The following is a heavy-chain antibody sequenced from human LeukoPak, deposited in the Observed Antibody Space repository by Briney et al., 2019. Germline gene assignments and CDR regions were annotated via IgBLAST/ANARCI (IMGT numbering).Heavy chain of an antibody. Sequence: QSGGSLRLSCTTPGFTFDFYTMHWVRQAPGKGLEWVAVMSYDGRYRYYADSAKGRFTISRDNSKRTLYLEMSSLRPEDTALYYCAGSELYYGSESYYHLDYWGHGTLVTVSS. J-gene: IGHJ4*01. D-gene: IGHD3-10*01. CDR2: MSYDGRYR. V-gene: IGHV3-30-3*02. CDR3: AGSELYYGSESYYHLDY. CDR1: GFTFDFYT.